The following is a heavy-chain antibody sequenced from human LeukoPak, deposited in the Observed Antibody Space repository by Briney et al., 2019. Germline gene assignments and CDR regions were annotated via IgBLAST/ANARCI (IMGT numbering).Heavy chain of an antibody. J-gene: IGHJ4*02. CDR1: GYTFTSYN. V-gene: IGHV1-46*01. D-gene: IGHD6-19*01. Sequence: ASVKVSCKASGYTFTSYNIDWMRQAPGQGLEWMGMINPSGSSTSNAQKFQGRVTMTRDTSTSTVYMELSSLRSEDTAVYYCARDPGPRAVALFDYWGQGTLVTVSS. CDR2: INPSGSST. CDR3: ARDPGPRAVALFDY.